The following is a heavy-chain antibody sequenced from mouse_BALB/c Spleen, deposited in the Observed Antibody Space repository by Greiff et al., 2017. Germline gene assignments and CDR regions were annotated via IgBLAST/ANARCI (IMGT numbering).Heavy chain of an antibody. CDR3: ARRAETYAMDY. D-gene: IGHD6-1*01. Sequence: DVHLVESGGGLVQPGGSLKLSCAASGFTFSSYTMSWVRQTPEKRLEWVAYISNGGGSTYYPDTVKGRFTISRDNAKNTLYLQMSSLKSEDTAMYYCARRAETYAMDYWGQGTSVTVSS. V-gene: IGHV5-12-2*01. CDR2: ISNGGGST. J-gene: IGHJ4*01. CDR1: GFTFSSYT.